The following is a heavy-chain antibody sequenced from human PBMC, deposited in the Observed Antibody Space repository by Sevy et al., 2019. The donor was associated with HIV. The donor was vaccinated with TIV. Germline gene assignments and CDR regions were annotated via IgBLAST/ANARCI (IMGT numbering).Heavy chain of an antibody. CDR1: GLTFSNYW. D-gene: IGHD6-19*01. V-gene: IGHV3-7*01. Sequence: GGCLRLSCVVSGLTFSNYWMTWVRQAPGKGLEWVANIKEDGSEKYYLFSVKDRFTISRDNAKNSLFLQMNSLRVDDTGVYNCATGAGLWGQGTLVIVSS. J-gene: IGHJ4*02. CDR2: IKEDGSEK. CDR3: ATGAGL.